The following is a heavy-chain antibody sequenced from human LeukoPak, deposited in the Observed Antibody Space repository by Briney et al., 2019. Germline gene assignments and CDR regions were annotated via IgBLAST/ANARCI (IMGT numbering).Heavy chain of an antibody. CDR1: GGSISSGGYY. J-gene: IGHJ4*02. V-gene: IGHV4-31*03. D-gene: IGHD2-2*01. CDR3: ARVDGYCSSTSCLYFDY. CDR2: IYYSGST. Sequence: SETLSLTCTVSGGSISSGGYYWSWIRQHPGKGLEWIVYIYYSGSTYYNPSLKSRVTISVDTSKNQFSLKLSSVTAADTAVYYCARVDGYCSSTSCLYFDYWGQGTLVTVSS.